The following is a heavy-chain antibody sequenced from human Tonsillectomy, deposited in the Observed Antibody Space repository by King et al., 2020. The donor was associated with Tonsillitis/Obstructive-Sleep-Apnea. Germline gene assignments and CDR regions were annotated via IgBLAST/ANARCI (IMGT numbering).Heavy chain of an antibody. V-gene: IGHV1-2*06. J-gene: IGHJ6*03. CDR1: GYTFTGYH. CDR2: INPNSGGT. CDR3: ARSEEQWLAHSYMDV. Sequence: QLVQSGAEVKKPGASVMVSCKASGYTFTGYHIHWVRQAPGQGLEWMGRINPNSGGTNYAQKFQGRVTMTRDTSISTAYMELSRLRSDDTAVYYCARSEEQWLAHSYMDVWGTGTTVTVSS. D-gene: IGHD6-19*01.